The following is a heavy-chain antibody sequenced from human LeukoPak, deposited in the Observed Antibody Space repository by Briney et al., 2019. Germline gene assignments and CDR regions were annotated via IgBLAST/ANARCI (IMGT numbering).Heavy chain of an antibody. CDR1: GGSISRYY. V-gene: IGHV4-34*01. CDR3: ARRQLASPYYYYGMDV. CDR2: INHSGST. D-gene: IGHD6-13*01. Sequence: SETLSLTCTVSGGSISRYYWSWIRQPPGKGLEWIGEINHSGSTNYNPSLKSRVTISVDTSKNQFSLKLSSVTAADTAVYYCARRQLASPYYYYGMDVWGQGTTVTVSS. J-gene: IGHJ6*02.